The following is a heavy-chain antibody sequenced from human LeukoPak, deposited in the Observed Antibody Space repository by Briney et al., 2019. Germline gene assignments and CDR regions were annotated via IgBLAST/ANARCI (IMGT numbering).Heavy chain of an antibody. J-gene: IGHJ3*02. D-gene: IGHD2-15*01. CDR3: ASRPYCSGGSCYMGGFDI. V-gene: IGHV4-4*02. CDR1: GASISSTNW. Sequence: SETLSLTCAVSGASISSTNWWTWVRQAPGKGLEWIGEIYHGGITNYNPSLRSRVTISMDKSKNQFSLNLSSVTAADTAVYYCASRPYCSGGSCYMGGFDIWGQGTMVTVSS. CDR2: IYHGGIT.